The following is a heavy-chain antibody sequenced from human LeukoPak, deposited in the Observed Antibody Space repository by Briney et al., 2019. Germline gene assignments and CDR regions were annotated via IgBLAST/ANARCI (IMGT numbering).Heavy chain of an antibody. Sequence: PGGSLRLSCAASGFTFDDYAMHWVRQAPGKGLEWVSGISWNSDTIGYADSVKGRFTISRDNAKNSLYLQMNSLRAEDTALYYCAKNYYYGSGSYWYFDLWGRGTLVTVSS. CDR1: GFTFDDYA. D-gene: IGHD3-10*01. J-gene: IGHJ2*01. V-gene: IGHV3-9*01. CDR3: AKNYYYGSGSYWYFDL. CDR2: ISWNSDTI.